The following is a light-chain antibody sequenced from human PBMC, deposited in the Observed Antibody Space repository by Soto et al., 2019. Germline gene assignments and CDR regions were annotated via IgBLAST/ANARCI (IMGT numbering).Light chain of an antibody. CDR2: DAS. CDR1: QNINNW. CDR3: QHYNSYSEA. V-gene: IGKV1-5*01. Sequence: DIQMTQSPSTLSASIGDRVTITCRASQNINNWIAWYQQKPGKAPKFLIYDASTLESGVPSRFSGSGFGTEFSLTISSLQPDDFATYYCQHYNSYSEAFGQGTKV. J-gene: IGKJ1*01.